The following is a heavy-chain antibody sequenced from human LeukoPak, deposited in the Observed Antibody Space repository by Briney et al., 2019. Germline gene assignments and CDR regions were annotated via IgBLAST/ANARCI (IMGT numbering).Heavy chain of an antibody. D-gene: IGHD2-2*02. CDR1: GFTFSSYW. CDR3: AKDPGHCTSTFCYTNY. J-gene: IGHJ4*02. Sequence: HSGGSLRLSCAASGFTFSSYWMSWVRQAPGKGLEWVANIKHDGSEKNYVDSVKGRFIISRDNAKNSLYLQMNSLRVEDTAVYYCAKDPGHCTSTFCYTNYWGQGTLVTVSS. CDR2: IKHDGSEK. V-gene: IGHV3-7*04.